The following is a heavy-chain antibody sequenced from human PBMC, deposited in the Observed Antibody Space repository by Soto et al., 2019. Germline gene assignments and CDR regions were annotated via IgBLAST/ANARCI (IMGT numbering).Heavy chain of an antibody. J-gene: IGHJ4*02. Sequence: GGSLRLSCTTSGFTFRSNAMNWVRQAPGRGLEWISGITANGGITYYADSVQGRFSISRDNSKNTLYLQMNSLRVDDTAIYYCAKGTLGWRRYDWGQGTLVTVSS. CDR3: AKGTLGWRRYD. D-gene: IGHD5-12*01. CDR2: ITANGGIT. V-gene: IGHV3-23*01. CDR1: GFTFRSNA.